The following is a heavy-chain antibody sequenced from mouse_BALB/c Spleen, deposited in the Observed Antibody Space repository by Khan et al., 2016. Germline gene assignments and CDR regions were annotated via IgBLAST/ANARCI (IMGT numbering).Heavy chain of an antibody. CDR3: ARYVEVRRGFDD. V-gene: IGHV3-8*02. D-gene: IGHD2-14*01. J-gene: IGHJ2*01. CDR2: ISYSGST. Sequence: EVQLQESGPSLVKPSQTLSLTCSVTGDSITSGYWNWIRKFPGNKLEYMGYISYSGSTYYNPSLKSRISITRDTSKNQYYHQLTSVTTEATATYYCARYVEVRRGFDDWGQGATLTVSS. CDR1: GDSITSGY.